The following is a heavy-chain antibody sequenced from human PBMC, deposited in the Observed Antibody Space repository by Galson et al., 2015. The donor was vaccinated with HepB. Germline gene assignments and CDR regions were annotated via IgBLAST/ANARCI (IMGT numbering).Heavy chain of an antibody. CDR2: IYSGGST. Sequence: SLRLSCAASGFTVSGNSTSWVRQAPGKGLEWVSVIYSGGSTYYADSVKGRFTISRDNSKNTLYLQMNSLRAEDTAVYYCARVGDYGGILHAFHMWGQGTVVTVSS. D-gene: IGHD4-23*01. CDR3: ARVGDYGGILHAFHM. J-gene: IGHJ3*02. CDR1: GFTVSGNS. V-gene: IGHV3-66*01.